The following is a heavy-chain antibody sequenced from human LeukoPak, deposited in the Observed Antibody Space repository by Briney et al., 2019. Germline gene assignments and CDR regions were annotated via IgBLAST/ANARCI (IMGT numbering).Heavy chain of an antibody. D-gene: IGHD3-10*01. V-gene: IGHV3-23*01. CDR2: ISGSGGST. J-gene: IGHJ4*02. CDR1: GFTFSSYA. CDR3: VKAAMEYYGSGSYYRFPY. Sequence: GGSLRLSCAASGFTFSSYAMSWVRQAPGKGLEWVSAISGSGGSTYYADSVKGRFTISRDNSKNTLYLQMNSLRAEDTAVYYCVKAAMEYYGSGSYYRFPYWGQGTLVTVSS.